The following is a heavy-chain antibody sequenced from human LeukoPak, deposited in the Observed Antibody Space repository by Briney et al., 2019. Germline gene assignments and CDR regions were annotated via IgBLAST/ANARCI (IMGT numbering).Heavy chain of an antibody. CDR3: ARERYYDSSGYSSRANWFDP. D-gene: IGHD3-22*01. J-gene: IGHJ5*02. V-gene: IGHV4-4*09. CDR2: IYTSGST. Sequence: PSETLSLTCTVSGGSISSYYWSWIRQPPGKGLEWIGYIYTSGSTNYNPSLKSRVTISVDTSKNQFSLKLSSVTAADTAVYYCARERYYDSSGYSSRANWFDPWGQGTLVTVSS. CDR1: GGSISSYY.